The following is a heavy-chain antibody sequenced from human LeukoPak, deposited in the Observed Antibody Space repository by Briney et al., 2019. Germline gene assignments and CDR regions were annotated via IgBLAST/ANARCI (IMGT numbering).Heavy chain of an antibody. D-gene: IGHD6-6*01. V-gene: IGHV3-15*01. Sequence: GGSLRLSCAASGFTVSSNYMSWVRQAPGKGLEWVGRIKTRTDGGTRDYAAPVKGRFTISRDDSKNTLYLQMSSLQTEDTAVYYCATETSHYSSSFDYWGQGTLVTVSS. CDR2: IKTRTDGGTR. CDR3: ATETSHYSSSFDY. CDR1: GFTVSSNY. J-gene: IGHJ4*02.